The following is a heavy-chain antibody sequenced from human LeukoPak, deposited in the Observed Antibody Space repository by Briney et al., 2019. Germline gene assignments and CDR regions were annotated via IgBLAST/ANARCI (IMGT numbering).Heavy chain of an antibody. CDR3: ARHGYYYYYMVV. CDR2: IYYSGST. J-gene: IGHJ6*03. Sequence: SETLSLTCTVSGGSISSSSYYWGWIRQPPGTGLEWIGSIYYSGSTYYNPSLKSRVTISVDTSKNQFSLNLSSVTAADTAVYYCARHGYYYYYMVVWGQGTTVTVSS. V-gene: IGHV4-39*01. CDR1: GGSISSSSYY.